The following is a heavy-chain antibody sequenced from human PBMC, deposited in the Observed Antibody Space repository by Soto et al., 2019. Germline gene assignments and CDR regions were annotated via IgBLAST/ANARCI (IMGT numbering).Heavy chain of an antibody. V-gene: IGHV4-59*01. CDR2: IYYSGTT. D-gene: IGHD3-10*01. J-gene: IGHJ4*02. CDR1: GXSISGYY. CDR3: ARESYYGSGATVVAY. Sequence: PSETLSLTCTVSGXSISGYYWSWIRQPPGKGLEWIGYIYYSGTTSYNPSLNSRVTMSVDTSKNQFSLKVNSVTAADTAVYYCARESYYGSGATVVAYWGQGTLVTSPQ.